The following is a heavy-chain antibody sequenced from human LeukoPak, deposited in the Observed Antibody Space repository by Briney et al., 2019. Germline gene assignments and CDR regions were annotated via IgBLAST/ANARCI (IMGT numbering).Heavy chain of an antibody. Sequence: GGSLRLSCAAASGFTFSHPWMSWVRQAPGKGLEWVGRITTKPAGGTTDYAAPVSGRFNIARDDSKNTLYLQMNSLKASDTAMYYCARPPSRGYSSSFEYWGQGTLVTVSS. J-gene: IGHJ4*02. CDR1: GFTFSHPW. CDR3: ARPPSRGYSSSFEY. D-gene: IGHD2-2*03. CDR2: ITTKPAGGTT. V-gene: IGHV3-15*01.